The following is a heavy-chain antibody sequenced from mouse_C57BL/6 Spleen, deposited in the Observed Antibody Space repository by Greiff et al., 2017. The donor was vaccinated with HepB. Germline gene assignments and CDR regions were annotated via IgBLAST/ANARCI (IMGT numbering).Heavy chain of an antibody. V-gene: IGHV1-82*01. CDR1: GYAFSSSW. J-gene: IGHJ2*01. Sequence: QVQLQQSGPELVKPGASVKISCKASGYAFSSSWMNWVKQRPGKGLEWIGRIYPGDGDTNYNGKFKGKATLTADKSSSTAYMQLSSLTSEDSAVYFCARSRDGYYGVFDYWGQATTLTVSS. D-gene: IGHD2-3*01. CDR3: ARSRDGYYGVFDY. CDR2: IYPGDGDT.